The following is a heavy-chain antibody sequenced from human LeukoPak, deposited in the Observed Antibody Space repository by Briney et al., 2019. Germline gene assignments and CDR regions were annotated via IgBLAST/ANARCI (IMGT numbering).Heavy chain of an antibody. V-gene: IGHV3-23*01. CDR2: IGGGGGGT. CDR3: ARNDFGSGWLGDY. Sequence: GGSLRLSCAASGFTFSSYAMSWVRQAPGKGLEWVSTIGGGGGGTYYADSVKGRFTISRDTSKNTLFLQMNSLRVEDTAVYYCARNDFGSGWLGDYWGQGTLVTVFS. D-gene: IGHD6-19*01. CDR1: GFTFSSYA. J-gene: IGHJ4*02.